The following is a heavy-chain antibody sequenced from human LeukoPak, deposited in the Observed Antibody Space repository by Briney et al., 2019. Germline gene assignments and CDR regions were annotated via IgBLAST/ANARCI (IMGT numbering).Heavy chain of an antibody. CDR3: AREADSPKGFHAVDI. CDR1: GGSISSSNW. D-gene: IGHD3-22*01. CDR2: IYHSGST. V-gene: IGHV4-4*02. J-gene: IGHJ3*02. Sequence: PSETLSLTCAVSGGSISSSNWWSWVRQPPGKGLEWIGEIYHSGSTNYNLSLKSRVTISVDKSKNQFSLKLSSVTAADTAVYYCAREADSPKGFHAVDIWGQGTMVSVSS.